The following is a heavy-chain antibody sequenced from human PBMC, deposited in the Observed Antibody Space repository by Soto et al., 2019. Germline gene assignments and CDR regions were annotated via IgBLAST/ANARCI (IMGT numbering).Heavy chain of an antibody. V-gene: IGHV1-18*01. CDR2: ISAYNGNT. Sequence: GASVQVSCKASGYTFTSYGISWVRQAPGQGLEWKGWISAYNGNTNYAQKLQGRVTMTTDTSTSTAYMELRSLRSDDTAVYYCARDIVELPYYYYGMDVWGQGTTVTVSS. CDR3: ARDIVELPYYYYGMDV. J-gene: IGHJ6*02. CDR1: GYTFTSYG. D-gene: IGHD1-7*01.